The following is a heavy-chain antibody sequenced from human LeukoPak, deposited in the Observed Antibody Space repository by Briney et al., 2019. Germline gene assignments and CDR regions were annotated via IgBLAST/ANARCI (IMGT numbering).Heavy chain of an antibody. CDR2: ISSSSSYI. CDR3: ARDHHDSSGYPY. J-gene: IGHJ4*02. D-gene: IGHD3-22*01. CDR1: GFTFSSYS. V-gene: IGHV3-21*01. Sequence: GGSLRLSWAASGFTFSSYSMNWVRQAPGKGLEWVSSISSSSSYIYYADSVKGRFTISRDNAKNSLYLQMNSLRAEDTAVYYCARDHHDSSGYPYWGQGTLVTVSS.